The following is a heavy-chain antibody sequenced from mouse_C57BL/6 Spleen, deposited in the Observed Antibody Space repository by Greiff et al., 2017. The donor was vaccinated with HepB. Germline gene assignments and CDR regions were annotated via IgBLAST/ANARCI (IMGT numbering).Heavy chain of an antibody. J-gene: IGHJ3*01. CDR2: IDPEDGET. D-gene: IGHD2-4*01. CDR3: ARWGYDFSGPVAY. V-gene: IGHV14-2*01. CDR1: GFNIKDYY. Sequence: EVQLQQSGAELVKPGASVKLSCTASGFNIKDYYMHWVKQRTEQGLEWIGRIDPEDGETKYAQKFQGKATITAATSSNTAYLQLSSLTSEDTSVYYCARWGYDFSGPVAYWGQGTLVTVSA.